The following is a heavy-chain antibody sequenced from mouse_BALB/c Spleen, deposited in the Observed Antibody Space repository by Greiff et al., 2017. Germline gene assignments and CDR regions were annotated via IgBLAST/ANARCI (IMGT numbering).Heavy chain of an antibody. CDR2: ISYSGST. Sequence: EVQLQESGPGLVKPSQSLSLTCTVTGYSITSDYAWNWIRQFPGNKLEWMGYISYSGSTSYNPSLKSRISITRDTSKNQFFLQLNSVTTEDTATYYCASRGESAWFAYWGQGTLVTVSA. CDR1: GYSITSDYA. CDR3: ASRGESAWFAY. V-gene: IGHV3-2*02. J-gene: IGHJ3*01.